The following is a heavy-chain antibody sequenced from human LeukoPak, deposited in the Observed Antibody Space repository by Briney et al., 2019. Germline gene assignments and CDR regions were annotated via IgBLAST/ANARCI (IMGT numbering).Heavy chain of an antibody. V-gene: IGHV3-30*02. CDR3: AKGRGWEASYYYYYMDV. D-gene: IGHD1-26*01. J-gene: IGHJ6*03. CDR2: IRYDGSSK. Sequence: GGSLRLSCAASGFTFSSYGIHWVRQAPGKGLEWVAFIRYDGSSKYYTDSVKGRFTISRDNSKNTLYLQMNSLRAEDTAVYYCAKGRGWEASYYYYYMDVWGKGTTVTTSS. CDR1: GFTFSSYG.